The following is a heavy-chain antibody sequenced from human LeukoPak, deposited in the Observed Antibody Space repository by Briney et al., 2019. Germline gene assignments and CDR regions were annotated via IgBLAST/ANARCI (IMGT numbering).Heavy chain of an antibody. CDR3: AKAPYYDILTGYSYFDY. CDR1: GFTFSSYA. Sequence: GGSLRLSCAASGFTFSSYAMSWVRQAPGKGLEWVSAIRGSGGTTYYADPVKGRFTISRDNSKNTLYLQMNSLRAEDTAVYYCAKAPYYDILTGYSYFDYWGQGTLVTVSS. CDR2: IRGSGGTT. D-gene: IGHD3-9*01. V-gene: IGHV3-23*01. J-gene: IGHJ4*02.